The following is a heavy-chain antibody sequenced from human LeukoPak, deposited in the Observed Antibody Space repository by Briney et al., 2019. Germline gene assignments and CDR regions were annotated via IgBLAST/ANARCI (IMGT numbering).Heavy chain of an antibody. CDR3: ARGGARTYYYYCGMEV. J-gene: IGHJ6*04. CDR2: INHSGST. CDR1: GGSFSGYY. V-gene: IGHV4-34*01. D-gene: IGHD1-26*01. Sequence: SETLSLTCAVYGGSFSGYYWSWIRQPPGKGLEWIGEINHSGSTNYNPSLKSRVTISVDTSKNQFSLKLSSVTAADTAVYYCARGGARTYYYYCGMEVWGKGTTVTVSS.